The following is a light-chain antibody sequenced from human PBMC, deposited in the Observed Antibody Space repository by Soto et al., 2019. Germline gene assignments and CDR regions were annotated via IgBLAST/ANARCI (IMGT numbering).Light chain of an antibody. J-gene: IGKJ4*01. CDR3: QQYGDWPLT. CDR2: AAS. Sequence: EIVLTQSPATLSVSPGERATLSCRASQSVGNNFAWYQHKPGQAPRLLIFAASTRATGVPARFSGSGSGTEFTLIISSLQSEDFGVYYCQQYGDWPLTFGGGAKVEIE. CDR1: QSVGNN. V-gene: IGKV3-15*01.